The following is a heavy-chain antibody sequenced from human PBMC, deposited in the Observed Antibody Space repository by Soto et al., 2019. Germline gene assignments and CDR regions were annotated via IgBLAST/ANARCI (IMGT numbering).Heavy chain of an antibody. J-gene: IGHJ6*02. CDR1: GGSFSRYG. CDR2: IIPVFRRP. D-gene: IGHD2-2*01. V-gene: IGHV1-69*01. Sequence: QVQVVQSGAEMKKPGSSVKVSCKASGGSFSRYGISWVRQAPGQGLEWMGGIIPVFRRPTYAAKLRGRVTINADESTSRPYMDLSSLRSDDTAMYYCVRATRDCTTTSCYTPQGSFYYGMDVWGQGTTVTVSS. CDR3: VRATRDCTTTSCYTPQGSFYYGMDV.